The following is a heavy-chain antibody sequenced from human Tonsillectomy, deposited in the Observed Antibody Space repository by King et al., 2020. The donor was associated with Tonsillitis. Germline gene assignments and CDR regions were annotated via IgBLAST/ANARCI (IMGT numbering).Heavy chain of an antibody. CDR2: INHSGST. J-gene: IGHJ5*02. CDR3: ARGSITIFGVVIIRVGGWFDP. Sequence: VQLQQWGAGLLKPSETLSLTCAVYGGSFSGYYWSWIRQPPGKGLEWIGEINHSGSTNYNPSLKSRVTISVDTSKNQFSLKLSSVTAADTAVYYCARGSITIFGVVIIRVGGWFDPWGQGTLVTVSS. D-gene: IGHD3-3*01. CDR1: GGSFSGYY. V-gene: IGHV4-34*01.